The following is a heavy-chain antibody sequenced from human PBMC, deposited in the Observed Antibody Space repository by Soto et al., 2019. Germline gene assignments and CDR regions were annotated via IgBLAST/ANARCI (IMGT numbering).Heavy chain of an antibody. CDR2: IYYDGST. Sequence: SETLSLTCTVSGAPIRSSTFYWGWIRQPPGKGLESIANIYYDGSTYYNPSHKSRVTICVDTSKNQFSLKLSSVTAADTAVYYCARREMVRGRDDFDYWGQGTLVTVSS. CDR1: GAPIRSSTFY. J-gene: IGHJ4*02. V-gene: IGHV4-39*01. D-gene: IGHD3-10*01. CDR3: ARREMVRGRDDFDY.